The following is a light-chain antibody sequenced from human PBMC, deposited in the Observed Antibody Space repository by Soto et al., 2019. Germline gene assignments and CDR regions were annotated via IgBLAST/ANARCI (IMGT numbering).Light chain of an antibody. V-gene: IGLV2-14*01. Sequence: QSALTQPASVSGSPGQSITISCTGTSSDVGGYNHVSWYQQHPGKAPKLMIYEVSNRPSGVSNRFSGSKSGNTASLTISGLQAEDEADYYCASYTSSSTLLFGGGTKVTVL. CDR2: EVS. CDR3: ASYTSSSTLL. CDR1: SSDVGGYNH. J-gene: IGLJ2*01.